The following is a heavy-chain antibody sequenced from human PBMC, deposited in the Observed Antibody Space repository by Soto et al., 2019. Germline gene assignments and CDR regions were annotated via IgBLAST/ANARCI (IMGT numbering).Heavy chain of an antibody. CDR3: ARDIEPPGLLFDY. D-gene: IGHD6-13*01. J-gene: IGHJ4*02. Sequence: ASVKVSCKASGYAFTSYGMHWVRQAPGQRLEWMGWINAGNGNTKYSQKFQGRVTITRDTSASTAYMELNSLRSEDTAVYYCARDIEPPGLLFDYWGQGTLVTVSS. CDR1: GYAFTSYG. V-gene: IGHV1-3*01. CDR2: INAGNGNT.